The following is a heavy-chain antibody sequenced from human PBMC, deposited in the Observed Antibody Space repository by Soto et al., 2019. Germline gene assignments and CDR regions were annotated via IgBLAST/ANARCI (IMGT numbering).Heavy chain of an antibody. CDR2: ISYSGST. V-gene: IGHV4-59*07. J-gene: IGHJ4*02. Sequence: QVQLQESGPGLVKPSDTLSLTCTISGGSISIYYWSWIRQPPGKGLEWIGYISYSGSTNYNPSLKSRLTISVDTSKNQFSLKLTSVTAADTAVYYCARVSETYSYYFDYWGQGTLVTISS. D-gene: IGHD2-15*01. CDR1: GGSISIYY. CDR3: ARVSETYSYYFDY.